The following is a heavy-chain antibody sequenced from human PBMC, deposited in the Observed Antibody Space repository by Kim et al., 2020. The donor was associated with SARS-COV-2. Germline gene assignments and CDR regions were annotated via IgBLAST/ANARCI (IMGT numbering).Heavy chain of an antibody. CDR2: IYPGDSDT. CDR1: GYSFTNYW. CDR3: ARCIGYYYYYMDV. Sequence: GESLKISCKGSGYSFTNYWIGWVRQMPGKGLEWMGIIYPGDSDTRYSPSFQGQVTISADKSISTAYLQWSSLKASDTDMYYCARCIGYYYYYMDVWGKGTTVTVSS. J-gene: IGHJ6*03. D-gene: IGHD2-15*01. V-gene: IGHV5-51*01.